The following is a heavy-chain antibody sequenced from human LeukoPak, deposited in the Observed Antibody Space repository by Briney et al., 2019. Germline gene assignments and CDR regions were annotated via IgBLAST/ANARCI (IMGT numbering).Heavy chain of an antibody. J-gene: IGHJ4*02. CDR2: ISGNGIST. Sequence: GGSLRLSCAASGFTVSSNYMSWVRQAPGKGLECVAVISGNGISTYHADSVKGRFTISRDNPRNTLYLQMDSLRADDTAVYYCAKHLWRDLLWFGEGYYFDYWGQGTLATVSS. CDR3: AKHLWRDLLWFGEGYYFDY. V-gene: IGHV3-23*01. D-gene: IGHD3-10*01. CDR1: GFTVSSNY.